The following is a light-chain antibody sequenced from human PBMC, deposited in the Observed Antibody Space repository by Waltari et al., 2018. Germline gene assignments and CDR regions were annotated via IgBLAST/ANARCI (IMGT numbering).Light chain of an antibody. J-gene: IGKJ1*01. CDR2: GAS. CDR1: QSVGRS. Sequence: EIVLTPSLAALSLSPGERATLPCRASQSVGRSLAWYQQKPGQAPRLLIYGASSRATGIPDRFSGSGSGTDFSLTISRLEPEDFAVYYCQHYVRLPATFGQGTKVEIK. CDR3: QHYVRLPAT. V-gene: IGKV3-20*01.